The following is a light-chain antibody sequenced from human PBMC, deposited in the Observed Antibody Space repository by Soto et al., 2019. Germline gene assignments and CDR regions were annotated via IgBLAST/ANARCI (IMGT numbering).Light chain of an antibody. V-gene: IGKV3-15*01. CDR2: RAS. J-gene: IGKJ2*01. Sequence: EIVMTQSPATLSVSPGGSATLSCRASQHVSSNFAWYRQKPGQAPTLLIYRASTRATGIPARFSGCGSGTEFTLYNSSVESEDFAVYYCQQYNNWPYTFGQGTKLEIK. CDR3: QQYNNWPYT. CDR1: QHVSSN.